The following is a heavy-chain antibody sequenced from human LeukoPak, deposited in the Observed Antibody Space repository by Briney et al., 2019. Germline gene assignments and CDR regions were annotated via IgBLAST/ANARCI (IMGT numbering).Heavy chain of an antibody. CDR1: GGSISSYY. V-gene: IGHV4-4*07. D-gene: IGHD3-22*01. CDR2: IYTSGST. Sequence: PSETLSLTCTVSGGSISSYYWSWIRQPAGKGLEWIGRIYTSGSTNYNPSLKSRVTMSVDTSKNQFSLKLSSVTAADTAVYYCARDRYYYDSSGYLGWVLDYWGQGTLVTVSS. J-gene: IGHJ4*02. CDR3: ARDRYYYDSSGYLGWVLDY.